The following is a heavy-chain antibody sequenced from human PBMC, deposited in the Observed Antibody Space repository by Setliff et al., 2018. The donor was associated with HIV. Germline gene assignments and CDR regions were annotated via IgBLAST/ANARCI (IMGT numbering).Heavy chain of an antibody. V-gene: IGHV4-59*11. Sequence: SETLSLTCTVSGGSITGRWLSWIRQPPGKGLEWTGNIYHNGFANYNPSLKSRLTISVDTSKNQVSLTLSSVTPADTAVYYCARHICGTTACYAVDVWGPGTMVTVSS. D-gene: IGHD2-2*01. CDR3: ARHICGTTACYAVDV. J-gene: IGHJ3*01. CDR1: GGSITGRW. CDR2: IYHNGFA.